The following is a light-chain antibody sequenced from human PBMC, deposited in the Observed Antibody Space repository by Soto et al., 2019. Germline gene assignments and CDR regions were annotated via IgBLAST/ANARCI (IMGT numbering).Light chain of an antibody. CDR3: QSYDDSLSVHYV. CDR1: SSNIGSTYD. J-gene: IGLJ1*01. V-gene: IGLV1-40*01. CDR2: GNT. Sequence: QSLLTQPPSVSGAPGQRVTISCTGSSSNIGSTYDVQWYQQLPGTAPKLLIHGNTDRPSGVPDRFPGSKSGTSASLAITGLQADDEADYYCQSYDDSLSVHYVFGTGTKVTV.